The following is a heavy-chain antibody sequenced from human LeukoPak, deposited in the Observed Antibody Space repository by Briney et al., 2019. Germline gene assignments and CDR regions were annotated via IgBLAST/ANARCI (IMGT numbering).Heavy chain of an antibody. CDR1: GFTFSSYA. CDR2: ISYDGSNK. Sequence: GRSLRLSCAASGFTFSSYAMHWVRQAPGKGLEWVAVISYDGSNKYHADSVKGRFTISRDNSKNTLYLQMNSLRAEDTAVYYCARWGFGELLYGNDYWGQGTLVTVSS. D-gene: IGHD3-10*01. V-gene: IGHV3-30*04. J-gene: IGHJ4*02. CDR3: ARWGFGELLYGNDY.